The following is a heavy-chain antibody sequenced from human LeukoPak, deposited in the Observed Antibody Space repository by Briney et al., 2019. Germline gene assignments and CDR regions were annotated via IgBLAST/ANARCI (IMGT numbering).Heavy chain of an antibody. CDR3: ARGPDYDILADYFDY. CDR2: ISSSSSYI. D-gene: IGHD3-9*01. Sequence: PGGSLRLSCAASGFTFSSYSMNWVRQAPGKGLEWISSISSSSSYIYYADSVKGRFTISRDNAKNSLYLQMNSLRPEDTAVYYCARGPDYDILADYFDYWGQGTLVTVSS. J-gene: IGHJ4*02. V-gene: IGHV3-21*01. CDR1: GFTFSSYS.